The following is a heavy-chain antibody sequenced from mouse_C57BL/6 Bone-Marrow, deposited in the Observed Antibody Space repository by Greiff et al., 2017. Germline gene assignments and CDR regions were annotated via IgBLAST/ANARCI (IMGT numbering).Heavy chain of an antibody. CDR3: VKRGEYYGRGDRYNAMDY. D-gene: IGHD1-1*01. CDR1: GYTFTSYW. J-gene: IGHJ4*01. Sequence: QVQLQQPGAELVKPGASVKVSCKASGYTFTSYWMHWVKQRPGQGLEWIGRIHPSDSDTNYNQKFKGKATLTVDKSSSTAYMQLSSLTSEDSAVXSCVKRGEYYGRGDRYNAMDYWGEGNSVTVSS. CDR2: IHPSDSDT. V-gene: IGHV1-74*01.